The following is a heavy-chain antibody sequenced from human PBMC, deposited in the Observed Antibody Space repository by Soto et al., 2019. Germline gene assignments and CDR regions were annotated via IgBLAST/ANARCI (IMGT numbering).Heavy chain of an antibody. Sequence: SVKVSCKASGGTFSSYAISWVRQAPGQGLEWMGGIIPIFGTANYAQKFQGRVTITADKSTSTAYMELSSLRSEDTAVYYCARYYDSSGYHLYFDYWGQGTLVTVSS. CDR1: GGTFSSYA. J-gene: IGHJ4*02. V-gene: IGHV1-69*06. CDR2: IIPIFGTA. CDR3: ARYYDSSGYHLYFDY. D-gene: IGHD3-22*01.